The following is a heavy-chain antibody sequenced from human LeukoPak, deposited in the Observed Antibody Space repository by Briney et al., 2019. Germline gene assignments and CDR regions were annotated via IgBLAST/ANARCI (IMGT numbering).Heavy chain of an antibody. J-gene: IGHJ4*02. CDR1: GFTFSSYG. CDR3: ARETQRSYWD. Sequence: QPGRSLRLSCAASGFTFSSYGMHWVRQAPGKGLEWVAVISYDGSNKYYADSVKGRFTISRDNSKNTLYLQMNSLRPEDTAVYFCARETQRSYWDWGQGTLVTVSS. D-gene: IGHD2-8*02. V-gene: IGHV3-30*03. CDR2: ISYDGSNK.